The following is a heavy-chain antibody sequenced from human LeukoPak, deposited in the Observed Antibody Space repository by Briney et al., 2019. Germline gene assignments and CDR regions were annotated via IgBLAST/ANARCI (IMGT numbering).Heavy chain of an antibody. CDR3: ARELRDSSGYYLSY. J-gene: IGHJ4*02. V-gene: IGHV1-2*06. Sequence: ASVKVSCKASGYTFTGYYMHWVRQAPGQGLEWMGRINPNSGGTNYAQKFQGRVTMTRDTSISTAYMELSRLRSDDTAVYYCARELRDSSGYYLSYWGQGTLVTVSS. CDR2: INPNSGGT. CDR1: GYTFTGYY. D-gene: IGHD3-22*01.